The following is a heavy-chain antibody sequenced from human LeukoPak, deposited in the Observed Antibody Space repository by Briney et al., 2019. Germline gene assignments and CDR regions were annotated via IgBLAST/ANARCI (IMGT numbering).Heavy chain of an antibody. CDR1: GGSISSYY. CDR3: ARHGTQFYDILTGYHYRIDAFDI. CDR2: IYYSGST. V-gene: IGHV4-59*08. Sequence: SETLSLTCTVSGGSISSYYWSWIRQPPGKGLEWIGYIYYSGSTNYNPSLKSRVTISVDTSKNQFSLKLSSVTAADTAVYYCARHGTQFYDILTGYHYRIDAFDIWGQGTMVTVSS. D-gene: IGHD3-9*01. J-gene: IGHJ3*02.